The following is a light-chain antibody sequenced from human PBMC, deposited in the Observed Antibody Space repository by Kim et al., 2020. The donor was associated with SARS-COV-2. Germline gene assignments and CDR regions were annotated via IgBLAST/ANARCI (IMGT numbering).Light chain of an antibody. Sequence: SASVGNRVTITCRASQNIRTCLNWYQQKPGKAPELLIYAASSLQSGVPSRFTGSGSGTDFTLTIGSLQPEDCATYYCQQSYKIPYTFGQGTKLEI. CDR2: AAS. CDR3: QQSYKIPYT. V-gene: IGKV1-39*01. J-gene: IGKJ2*01. CDR1: QNIRTC.